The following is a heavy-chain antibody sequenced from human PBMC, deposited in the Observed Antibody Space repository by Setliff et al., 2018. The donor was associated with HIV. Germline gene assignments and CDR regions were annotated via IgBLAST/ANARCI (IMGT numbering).Heavy chain of an antibody. CDR1: GASMRSQY. V-gene: IGHV4-59*11. J-gene: IGHJ6*03. D-gene: IGHD5-12*01. Sequence: SETLSLTCTVSGASMRSQYWNWIRQSPGKGLEWIGFVFDSGSTNYNPSLKSRVTMSLDTSKNQFSLEVTAVTAADTAVYYCVRGWDDKVSTISAPYYYYMDVWGKGTTVTVSS. CDR3: VRGWDDKVSTISAPYYYYMDV. CDR2: VFDSGST.